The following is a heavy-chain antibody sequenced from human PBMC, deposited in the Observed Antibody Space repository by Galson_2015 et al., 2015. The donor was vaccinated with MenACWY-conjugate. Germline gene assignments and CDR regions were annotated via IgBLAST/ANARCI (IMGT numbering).Heavy chain of an antibody. CDR3: ARVERVSLDREQQLTYYYCGMDV. CDR1: GFTFSSYW. J-gene: IGHJ6*02. D-gene: IGHD6-13*01. CDR2: INSDGSST. Sequence: SLRLSCAASGFTFSSYWMHWVRQAPGKGLEWVSRINSDGSSTSYADSVKGRFTISRDNAKNTLYLQMNSLRAEDTAVYYCARVERVSLDREQQLTYYYCGMDVWGQGTTVTVSS. V-gene: IGHV3-74*01.